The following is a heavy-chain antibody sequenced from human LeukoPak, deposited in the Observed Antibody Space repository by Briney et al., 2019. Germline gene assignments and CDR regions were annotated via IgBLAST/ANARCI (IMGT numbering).Heavy chain of an antibody. J-gene: IGHJ4*02. CDR3: AKVVARDIVVVVAATYYFDY. CDR1: GFTVSSNY. Sequence: GGSLRLSCAASGFTVSSNYMSWVRQAPGKGLEWVSAISGSGGSTYYADSVKGRFTISRDNSKNTLYLQMNSLRAEDTAVYYCAKVVARDIVVVVAATYYFDYWGQGTLVTVSS. V-gene: IGHV3-23*01. CDR2: ISGSGGST. D-gene: IGHD2-15*01.